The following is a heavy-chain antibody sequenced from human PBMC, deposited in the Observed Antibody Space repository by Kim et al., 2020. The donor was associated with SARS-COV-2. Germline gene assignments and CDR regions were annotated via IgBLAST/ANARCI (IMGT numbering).Heavy chain of an antibody. V-gene: IGHV3-33*06. CDR1: GFTFSSYG. Sequence: GGSLRLSCAASGFTFSSYGMHWVRQAPGKGLEWVAVIWYDGSNKYYADSVKGRFTISRDNSKNTLYLQMNSLRAEDTAVYYCAKDLVAAAGIDYWGQGTLVTVSS. J-gene: IGHJ4*02. D-gene: IGHD6-13*01. CDR2: IWYDGSNK. CDR3: AKDLVAAAGIDY.